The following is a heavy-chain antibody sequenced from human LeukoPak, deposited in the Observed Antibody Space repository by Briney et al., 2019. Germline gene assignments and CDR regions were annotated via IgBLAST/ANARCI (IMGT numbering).Heavy chain of an antibody. J-gene: IGHJ4*02. CDR1: GGSISSYY. CDR3: ARHPGKPGLNRRDAFDI. D-gene: IGHD1-14*01. V-gene: IGHV4-4*09. Sequence: MPSETLSLTCTVSGGSISSYYWSWIRQPPGKGLEWIGYIYTSGSTNYNPSLKSRVTISVDTSKNQFSLKLSSVTAADTAVYYCARHPGKPGLNRRDAFDIWGQGTLVTVSS. CDR2: IYTSGST.